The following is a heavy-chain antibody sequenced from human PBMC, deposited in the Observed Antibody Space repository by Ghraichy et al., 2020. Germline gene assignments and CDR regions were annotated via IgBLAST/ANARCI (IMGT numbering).Heavy chain of an antibody. CDR1: GYTFTSYG. V-gene: IGHV1-18*01. D-gene: IGHD3-10*01. J-gene: IGHJ6*02. CDR2: ISAYNGNT. CDR3: ARDLIAVRGVIITQTLPYYYGMDV. Sequence: ASVKVFCKASGYTFTSYGISWVRQAPGQGLEWMGWISAYNGNTNYAQKLQGRVTMTTDTSTSTAYMELRSLRSDDTAVYYCARDLIAVRGVIITQTLPYYYGMDVWGQGTTVTVSS.